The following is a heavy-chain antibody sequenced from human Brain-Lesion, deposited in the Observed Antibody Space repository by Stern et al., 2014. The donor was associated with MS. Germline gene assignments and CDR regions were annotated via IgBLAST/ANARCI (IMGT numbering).Heavy chain of an antibody. CDR1: GYIFTGYY. J-gene: IGHJ6*02. CDR2: INPNTGGT. V-gene: IGHV1-2*02. Sequence: QVQLVQSGAAVKKPGASVKVSCKTSGYIFTGYYIHWVRQAPGQGLEWMAWINPNTGGTKYAQKFQGRVTMSRDTSISTAYGELSSLTSDDTAVYYCARDQRGITIFGVVTDYYYLGMDVWGQGTTVTVSS. D-gene: IGHD3-3*01. CDR3: ARDQRGITIFGVVTDYYYLGMDV.